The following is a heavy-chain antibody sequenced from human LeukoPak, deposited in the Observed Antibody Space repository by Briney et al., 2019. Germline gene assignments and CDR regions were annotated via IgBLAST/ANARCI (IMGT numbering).Heavy chain of an antibody. CDR1: GFTFSSSW. Sequence: GGPLRFSCAASGFTFSSSWMIWVRQAPGKGLEWVANMDQDGSDKTYVDSVKGRFTISRDNARNSLYLQMNSLRAEDTAMYFCARGFGRGSVDYWGQGTLVTVSS. CDR2: MDQDGSDK. D-gene: IGHD3-10*01. CDR3: ARGFGRGSVDY. V-gene: IGHV3-7*01. J-gene: IGHJ4*02.